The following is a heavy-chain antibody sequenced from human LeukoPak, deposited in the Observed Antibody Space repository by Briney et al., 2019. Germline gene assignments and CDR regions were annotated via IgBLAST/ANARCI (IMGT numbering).Heavy chain of an antibody. Sequence: GGSLRLSCAASGFTFSSYAMHWVRQAPGKGLEWVAVISYDGSNKYYADSVKGRFTISRDNSKNTLYLQMNSLRAEDTAVYYCARDCCLDFWSGYYYYYYGMDVWGQGTTVTVSS. J-gene: IGHJ6*02. D-gene: IGHD3-3*01. CDR2: ISYDGSNK. CDR1: GFTFSSYA. V-gene: IGHV3-30-3*01. CDR3: ARDCCLDFWSGYYYYYYGMDV.